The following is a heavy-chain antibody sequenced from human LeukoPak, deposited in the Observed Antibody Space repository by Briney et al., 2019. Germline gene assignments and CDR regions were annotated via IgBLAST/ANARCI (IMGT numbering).Heavy chain of an antibody. V-gene: IGHV1-2*02. CDR2: INPNSGGT. D-gene: IGHD1-20*01. J-gene: IGHJ4*02. CDR1: GYTFTDYY. CDR3: SGLPRYNGNEPLDY. Sequence: ASVKVSCKASGYTFTDYYMHWGRHGPGQGLEWMGWINPNSGGTKYAQKFQGRVTMTRDTSINTAYMELTRLTYDDTAVYYCSGLPRYNGNEPLDYWGQGTLVTVSS.